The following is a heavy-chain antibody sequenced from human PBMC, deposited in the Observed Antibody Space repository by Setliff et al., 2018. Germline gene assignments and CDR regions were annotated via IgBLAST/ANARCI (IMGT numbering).Heavy chain of an antibody. J-gene: IGHJ5*02. CDR3: ARYLAGEVGISGWFDP. V-gene: IGHV4-38-2*01. CDR1: GYSINSDYY. D-gene: IGHD1-26*01. Sequence: ETLSLTCAVSGYSINSDYYWGWIRQPPGKGLEWVASMHHSGIVYYNPSLRSRVIMSVDTSKYQVSLDLTSVTAADTAVYYCARYLAGEVGISGWFDPWGQGTLVTVSS. CDR2: MHHSGIV.